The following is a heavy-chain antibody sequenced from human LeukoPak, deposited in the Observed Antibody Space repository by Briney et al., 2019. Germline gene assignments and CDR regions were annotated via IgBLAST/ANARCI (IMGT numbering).Heavy chain of an antibody. Sequence: SETLSLTCTVSGDSMTNYYWNWIRQPPGKGLEWIGYIHHSGTTNYNPSLKSRVTISVDTPKNQFSLRLSSVTAADTAVYYCARHRYYYDSSGYYYQPWGQGTLVTVSS. J-gene: IGHJ5*02. V-gene: IGHV4-59*01. CDR1: GDSMTNYY. CDR2: IHHSGTT. CDR3: ARHRYYYDSSGYYYQP. D-gene: IGHD3-22*01.